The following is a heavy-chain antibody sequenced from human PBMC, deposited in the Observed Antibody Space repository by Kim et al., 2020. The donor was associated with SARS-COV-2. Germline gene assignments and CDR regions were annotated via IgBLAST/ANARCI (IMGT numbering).Heavy chain of an antibody. D-gene: IGHD4-17*01. J-gene: IGHJ6*02. CDR3: ARDKGGGDYVHGNYYYYGMDV. CDR1: GGSISSGGYY. V-gene: IGHV4-31*03. CDR2: IYYSGST. Sequence: SETLSLTCTVSGGSISSGGYYWSWIRQHPGKGLEWIGYIYYSGSTYYNPSLKSRVTISVDTSKNQFSLKLSSVTAADTAVYYCARDKGGGDYVHGNYYYYGMDVWGQGTTVTVSS.